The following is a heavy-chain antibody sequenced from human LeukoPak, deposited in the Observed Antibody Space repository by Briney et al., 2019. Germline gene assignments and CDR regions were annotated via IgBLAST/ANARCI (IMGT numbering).Heavy chain of an antibody. J-gene: IGHJ5*02. D-gene: IGHD3-10*01. CDR1: GGSINTPSCY. CDR3: ARADPNASGYFYRFNWFDP. V-gene: IGHV4-39*07. CDR2: LFYSGST. Sequence: SETLSLTCTVSGGSINTPSCYWAWLRQSPGKGLEWIGSLFYSGSTYRNPSLRSRVTISLDTSKFQFSLRLNSVTAADTAVYYCARADPNASGYFYRFNWFDPWGQGTLVTVSS.